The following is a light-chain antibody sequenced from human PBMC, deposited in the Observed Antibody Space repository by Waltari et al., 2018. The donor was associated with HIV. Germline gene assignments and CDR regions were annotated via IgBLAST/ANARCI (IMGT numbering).Light chain of an antibody. V-gene: IGLV2-14*03. CDR3: SSYTSSRTVV. Sequence: QSALPQPASVSGSPGQSITLSCTGASRAVGRYNYVSWYQHHPGNAPKLIIYDVINRPSGVANRFSCYKSGATASLTISGRQAEDEADYYCSSYTSSRTVVFGGGTKLTVL. J-gene: IGLJ2*01. CDR1: SRAVGRYNY. CDR2: DVI.